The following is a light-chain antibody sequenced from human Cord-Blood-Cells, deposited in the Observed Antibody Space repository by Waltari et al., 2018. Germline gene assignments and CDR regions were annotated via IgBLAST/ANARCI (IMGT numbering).Light chain of an antibody. CDR3: QQYYSTPT. V-gene: IGKV4-1*01. CDR2: WAS. J-gene: IGKJ1*01. Sequence: DIVMTQSPDSLAVSLGERATINCKSSQSVLYSSNNKNYLAWYQQKPGQPPKLLIYWASTRESGVPDRVSGSGSGTDFTLTISSLQAGDVAVYYCQQYYSTPTFGQGTKVEIK. CDR1: QSVLYSSNNKNY.